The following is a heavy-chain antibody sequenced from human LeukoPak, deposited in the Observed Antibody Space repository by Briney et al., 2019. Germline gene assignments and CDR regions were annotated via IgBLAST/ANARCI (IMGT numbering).Heavy chain of an antibody. J-gene: IGHJ6*03. CDR2: INPSGGST. V-gene: IGHV1-46*01. Sequence: ASVKVSCKASGYTFTSYYMHWVRQAPGQGLEWMGIINPSGGSTSYAQKFQGRVTMTRDMSTSTIYMELSSLRSEDTAVYYCARDYYDSSGYYYGDYYYMDVWGKGTTVTVSS. CDR3: ARDYYDSSGYYYGDYYYMDV. CDR1: GYTFTSYY. D-gene: IGHD3-22*01.